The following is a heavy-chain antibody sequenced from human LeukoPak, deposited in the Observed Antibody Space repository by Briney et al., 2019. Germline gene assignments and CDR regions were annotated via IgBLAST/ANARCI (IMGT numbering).Heavy chain of an antibody. CDR3: ARAKQLVQDAFDI. CDR1: GFTFSSYA. J-gene: IGHJ3*02. D-gene: IGHD6-6*01. V-gene: IGHV3-30*01. CDR2: ISYDGSNK. Sequence: GGSLRLSCAASGFTFSSYAMHWVRQAPGKGLEWVAVISYDGSNKYYADPVKGRFTISRDNSKNTLYLQMNSLRAEDTAVYHCARAKQLVQDAFDIWGQGTMVTVSS.